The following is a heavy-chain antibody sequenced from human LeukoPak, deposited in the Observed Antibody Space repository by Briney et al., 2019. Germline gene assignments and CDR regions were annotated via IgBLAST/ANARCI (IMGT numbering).Heavy chain of an antibody. V-gene: IGHV3-23*01. D-gene: IGHD2-2*01. CDR2: ISGSGDST. CDR1: GFTFSDYY. J-gene: IGHJ4*02. Sequence: GGSLRLSCAASGFTFSDYYMSWVRQAPGKGLEWVSAISGSGDSTYYADSVKGRFTISRDNSKNTLYLQMNSLRAEDTAVYYCAKDRRSCSSTSCPYYFDYWGQGTLVTVSS. CDR3: AKDRRSCSSTSCPYYFDY.